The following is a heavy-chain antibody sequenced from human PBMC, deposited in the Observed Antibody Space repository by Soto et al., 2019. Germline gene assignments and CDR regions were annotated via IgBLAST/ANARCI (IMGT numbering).Heavy chain of an antibody. CDR3: ARDSKSSWPYDNPVWWFDP. J-gene: IGHJ5*02. V-gene: IGHV4-30-4*01. CDR1: GGSISSGDYY. Sequence: SETLSLTCTVSGGSISSGDYYWSWIRQPPGKGLEWIGYIYYSGSTYYNPSLKSRVTISVDTSKNQFSLKLSSVTAADTAVYYCARDSKSSWPYDNPVWWFDPWGQGTLVTVSS. CDR2: IYYSGST. D-gene: IGHD3-22*01.